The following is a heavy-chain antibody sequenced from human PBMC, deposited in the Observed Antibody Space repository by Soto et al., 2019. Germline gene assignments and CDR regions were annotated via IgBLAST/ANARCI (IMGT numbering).Heavy chain of an antibody. CDR1: GYSFTSYW. J-gene: IGHJ6*02. CDR3: ASNLETPNYYYYGMDV. D-gene: IGHD1-1*01. V-gene: IGHV5-10-1*01. Sequence: PGESLKISCKGSGYSFTSYWISWVRQMPGKGLEWMGRIDPSDSYTNYSPSFQGHVTISADKSISTAYLQWGSLKASDTAMYYCASNLETPNYYYYGMDVWGQGTTVTVSS. CDR2: IDPSDSYT.